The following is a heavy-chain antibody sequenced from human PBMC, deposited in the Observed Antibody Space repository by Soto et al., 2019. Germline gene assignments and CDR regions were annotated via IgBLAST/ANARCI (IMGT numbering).Heavy chain of an antibody. V-gene: IGHV2-26*01. CDR1: GFSLSNARMG. J-gene: IGHJ3*02. CDR2: IFSNDEK. D-gene: IGHD5-18*01. Sequence: SGPTLVNPTETLTLTCTVSGFSLSNARMGVSWIRQPPGKALEWLAHIFSNDEKSYSTSLKSRLTISKDTSKSQVLLTMTNMDPVDTATDYCARIRLYSYGHDAFDIWGQGTMVTV. CDR3: ARIRLYSYGHDAFDI.